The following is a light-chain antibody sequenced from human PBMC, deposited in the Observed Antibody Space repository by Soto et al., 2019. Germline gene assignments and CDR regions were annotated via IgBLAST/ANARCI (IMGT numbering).Light chain of an antibody. CDR3: LLYFGSARV. CDR2: STS. V-gene: IGLV7-43*01. CDR1: TGAVTSGYY. J-gene: IGLJ2*01. Sequence: QAVVTQEPSLTVSPGGTVTLTCASSTGAVTSGYYPNWFQQKPGQAPRALIYSTSYKYSWTPARFSGFLLGGKAALTLSGVQPEDEAEYYCLLYFGSARVFGGGTKLTVL.